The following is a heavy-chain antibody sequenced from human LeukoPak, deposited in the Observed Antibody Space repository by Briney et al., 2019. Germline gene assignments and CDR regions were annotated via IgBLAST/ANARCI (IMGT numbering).Heavy chain of an antibody. V-gene: IGHV3-13*01. J-gene: IGHJ3*01. D-gene: IGHD3-10*01. CDR3: AREVSGSNDAFDV. CDR2: IYKTGET. CDR1: GFTLSSYD. Sequence: PGGSLRLSCVASGFTLSSYDMHWVRQTTGESLEWVSIIYKTGETYYPDSVKARFTISREGAKNSLYLQMNSLRAGDTAVYYCAREVSGSNDAFDVWGQGTMVTVSS.